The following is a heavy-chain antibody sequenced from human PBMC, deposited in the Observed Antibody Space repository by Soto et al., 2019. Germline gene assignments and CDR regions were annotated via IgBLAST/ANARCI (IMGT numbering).Heavy chain of an antibody. J-gene: IGHJ3*02. CDR2: IIPIFGTA. V-gene: IGHV1-69*13. CDR3: ARDLTRLGTAAGHDAFDM. Sequence: SVKVSCKASGGTFSSYAMSWVRQAPGQGLEWMGGIIPIFGTANYAQKFQGRVTITADESTSTAYMELSSLRSEDTAVYYCARDLTRLGTAAGHDAFDMWGQGTMVTV. CDR1: GGTFSSYA. D-gene: IGHD6-13*01.